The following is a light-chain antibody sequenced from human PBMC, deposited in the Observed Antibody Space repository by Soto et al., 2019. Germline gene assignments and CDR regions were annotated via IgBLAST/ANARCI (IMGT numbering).Light chain of an antibody. Sequence: IVLTQSPGTLSLSPGERATLSCRSSQSVSSNYLAWYQQKPDQAPRLVIYDVSGRATGIPDRFSGSGSGTDFTFTISRLEPEYFAVYYCQQYGRSPTFGQGTKVDIK. CDR2: DVS. CDR3: QQYGRSPT. V-gene: IGKV3-20*01. J-gene: IGKJ1*01. CDR1: QSVSSNY.